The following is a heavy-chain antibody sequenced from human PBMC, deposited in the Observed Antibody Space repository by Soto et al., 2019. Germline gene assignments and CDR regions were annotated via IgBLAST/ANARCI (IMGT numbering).Heavy chain of an antibody. CDR1: GGSISSYY. D-gene: IGHD3-10*01. V-gene: IGHV4-59*01. CDR2: IYYSGST. J-gene: IGHJ4*02. Sequence: TLSLTCTVSGGSISSYYWSWSRQPPGKGLEWIGYIYYSGSTNYNPSLKSRVTISVDTSKNQFSLKLSSVTAADTAVYYCAGENYGSGSYHFDYWGQGTLVTVSS. CDR3: AGENYGSGSYHFDY.